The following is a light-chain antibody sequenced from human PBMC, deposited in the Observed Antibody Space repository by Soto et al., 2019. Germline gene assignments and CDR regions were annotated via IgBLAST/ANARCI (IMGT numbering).Light chain of an antibody. V-gene: IGLV3-21*04. J-gene: IGLJ2*01. CDR2: YDS. CDR1: KIGSKS. CDR3: QVWDSSSDHGV. Sequence: SYDLTQPPSVSVAPGKTARITCGGNKIGSKSVHWYQQKPGQAPVLVIYYDSDRPSGIPERFSGSNSGNTATLTISRVEAGDEADYYCQVWDSSSDHGVFGGGTKLTVL.